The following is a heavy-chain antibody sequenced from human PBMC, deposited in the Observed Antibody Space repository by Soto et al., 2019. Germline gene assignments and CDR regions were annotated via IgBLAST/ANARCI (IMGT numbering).Heavy chain of an antibody. CDR1: GITVITNY. CDR3: TRDPTTSTVTDY. Sequence: SCAASGITVITNYFSWVRQAPGQGLEWVSGIYSDGSTHYADSVKGRFTISRDNSKDTLYLQMNTLRAEDTGVYYCTRDPTTSTVTDYWGQGTVVTVSS. J-gene: IGHJ4*02. V-gene: IGHV3-66*01. CDR2: IYSDGST. D-gene: IGHD5-12*01.